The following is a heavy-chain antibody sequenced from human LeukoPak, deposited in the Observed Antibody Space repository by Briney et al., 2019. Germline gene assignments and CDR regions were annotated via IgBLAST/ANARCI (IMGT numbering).Heavy chain of an antibody. V-gene: IGHV4-4*07. Sequence: PSETLSLTCTVSGGSISSNYYWSWIRQPAGKGLEYIGRIYNSGITNYNPSLKSRATISVNTSKNQFSLKLSSVTAADTAVYYCARVQLGVSSSYYYYYMDVWGKGTTVTVSS. CDR1: GGSISSNYY. J-gene: IGHJ6*03. CDR2: IYNSGIT. D-gene: IGHD6-6*01. CDR3: ARVQLGVSSSYYYYYMDV.